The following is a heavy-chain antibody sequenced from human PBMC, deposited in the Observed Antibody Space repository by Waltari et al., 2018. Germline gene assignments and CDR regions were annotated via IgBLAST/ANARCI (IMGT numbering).Heavy chain of an antibody. CDR2: VDPEDGET. CDR1: GYTFTTYY. V-gene: IGHV1-69-2*01. D-gene: IGHD3-16*02. J-gene: IGHJ4*02. CDR3: APNYVWGSYRY. Sequence: VQLVQSGAEVKQPGATVKIACKASGYTFTTYYLHCVQQAPGKGLEWMGRVDPEDGETIYAEKFQGRVTITADTSTDTAYMELSSLRSEDTAVYYCAPNYVWGSYRYWGQGTLVTVSS.